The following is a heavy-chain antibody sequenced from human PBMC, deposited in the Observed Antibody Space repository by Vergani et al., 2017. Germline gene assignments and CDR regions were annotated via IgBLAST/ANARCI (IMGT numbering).Heavy chain of an antibody. J-gene: IGHJ5*02. CDR2: SNAGNGNT. D-gene: IGHD6-19*01. Sequence: QVQLVQSGAEVKKPGASVKVSCKASGYTFTSYAMHWVRQAPGQRLEWMGWSNAGNGNTKYSQKFQGRVTITRDTSASTAYMELSSLRSEDTAVYYCASVAVAGTRGHYNWFDPWGQGTLVTVSS. CDR1: GYTFTSYA. CDR3: ASVAVAGTRGHYNWFDP. V-gene: IGHV1-3*01.